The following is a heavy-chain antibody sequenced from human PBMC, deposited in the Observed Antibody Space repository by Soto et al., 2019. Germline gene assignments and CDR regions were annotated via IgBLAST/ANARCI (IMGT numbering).Heavy chain of an antibody. V-gene: IGHV3-30*03. J-gene: IGHJ4*02. Sequence: QVQLVESGGGVVQPGRSLRLSCAASGFTFSSYGMHWVRQAPGKGLEWVAVISYDGSNKYYADSVKGRFTISRDNSKNTLYLQMNSLRAEDTAVYYCARDSGVGATRCYFDYWGQGTLVTVSS. CDR2: ISYDGSNK. CDR1: GFTFSSYG. D-gene: IGHD1-26*01. CDR3: ARDSGVGATRCYFDY.